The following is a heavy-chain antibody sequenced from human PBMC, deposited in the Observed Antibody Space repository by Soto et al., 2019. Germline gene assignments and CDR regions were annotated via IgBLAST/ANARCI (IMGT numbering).Heavy chain of an antibody. J-gene: IGHJ4*02. V-gene: IGHV4-4*02. CDR1: GGSISDSVW. Sequence: QVQLQESGPRLVKPSGTLSLTCEVSGGSISDSVWWSWVRQAPGKGLEWIGEIYHSGKTFYNPSHTSRVTISTDRSRNRASLTLDFVTAADTAIYYGATTREAIIHLCDFDFWGQGVLVTVSS. CDR3: ATTREAIIHLCDFDF. CDR2: IYHSGKT. D-gene: IGHD1-26*01.